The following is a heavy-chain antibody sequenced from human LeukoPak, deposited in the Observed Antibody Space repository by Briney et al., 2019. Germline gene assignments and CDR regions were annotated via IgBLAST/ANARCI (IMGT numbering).Heavy chain of an antibody. CDR1: GFTFSSYS. J-gene: IGHJ4*02. V-gene: IGHV3-21*01. CDR3: ARDLYGSGSYYNVI. CDR2: ISSSSSYI. D-gene: IGHD3-10*01. Sequence: GGSLRLSCGASGFTFSSYSINWVRQAPGKGLEWVSSISSSSSYIYYADSVKGRFTISRDNAKNSLYLQMNSLRAEDTAVYYCARDLYGSGSYYNVIWGQGTLVTVSS.